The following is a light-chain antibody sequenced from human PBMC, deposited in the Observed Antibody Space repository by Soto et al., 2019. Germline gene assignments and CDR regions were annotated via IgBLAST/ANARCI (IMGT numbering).Light chain of an antibody. CDR1: QSVNSR. J-gene: IGKJ4*02. V-gene: IGKV3D-15*01. Sequence: DILMTQSPASVSVSPGERVNLTCRASQSVNSRLAWYQQKPGQAPRLLIHGASIMPTGTPARFSGSGSGTDFTLTISSLQSEDFAVYFCQQYNNLPLTFGGGTKVEIK. CDR3: QQYNNLPLT. CDR2: GAS.